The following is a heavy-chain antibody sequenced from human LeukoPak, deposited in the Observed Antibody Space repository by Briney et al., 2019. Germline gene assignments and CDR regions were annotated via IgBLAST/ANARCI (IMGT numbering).Heavy chain of an antibody. J-gene: IGHJ4*02. CDR3: ARDERSGHYVSSGYYYGYY. V-gene: IGHV1-69*05. D-gene: IGHD3-22*01. CDR1: GGTFSSYA. Sequence: GASVKVSCKASGGTFSSYAISWVRQAPGQGLEWMGGIIPIFGTANYAQKFQGRVTITTDESTSTAYMELSSLRSEDTAVYYCARDERSGHYVSSGYYYGYYWGQGTLVTVSS. CDR2: IIPIFGTA.